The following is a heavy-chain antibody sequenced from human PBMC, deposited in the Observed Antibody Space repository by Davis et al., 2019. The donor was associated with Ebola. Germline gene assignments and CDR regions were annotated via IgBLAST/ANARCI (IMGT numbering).Heavy chain of an antibody. J-gene: IGHJ5*02. CDR1: GGSISSGSYY. CDR3: ARTHSASYPAWFDP. CDR2: IHYSGST. V-gene: IGHV4-39*01. D-gene: IGHD1-26*01. Sequence: PSETLSLTCTVSGGSISSGSYYWGWIRQPPGKGLEWIGSIHYSGSTNYNPSLKSRVTISVDTSKNQFSLRLSSVTAADTAVYYCARTHSASYPAWFDPWGQGTLVTVSS.